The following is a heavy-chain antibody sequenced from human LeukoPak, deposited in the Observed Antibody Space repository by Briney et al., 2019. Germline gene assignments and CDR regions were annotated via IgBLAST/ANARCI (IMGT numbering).Heavy chain of an antibody. CDR2: IIPILGIA. CDR1: GGTFSSYA. V-gene: IGHV1-69*04. Sequence: RGASVKVSSKASGGTFSSYAISWVRQAPGQGLEWMGRIIPILGIANYAQKFQGRVTITADKSTSTAYMELSSLRSEDTAVYYCARGPPMVRGVIPFDYWGQGTLVTVSS. CDR3: ARGPPMVRGVIPFDY. D-gene: IGHD3-10*01. J-gene: IGHJ4*02.